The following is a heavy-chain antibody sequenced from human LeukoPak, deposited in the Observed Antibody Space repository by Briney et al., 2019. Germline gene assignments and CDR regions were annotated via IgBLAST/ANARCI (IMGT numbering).Heavy chain of an antibody. CDR3: ARATHKAMAGEFDY. V-gene: IGHV3-21*01. CDR2: ISSSSSYI. CDR1: GFTFRTYA. Sequence: GGSLRLSCAATGFTFRTYAMSWVRQVPGKGLEWVSSISSSSSYIYYADSVKGRFTISRDNAKNSLYLQMNSLRAEDTAVYYCARATHKAMAGEFDYWGQGTLVTVSS. D-gene: IGHD6-19*01. J-gene: IGHJ4*02.